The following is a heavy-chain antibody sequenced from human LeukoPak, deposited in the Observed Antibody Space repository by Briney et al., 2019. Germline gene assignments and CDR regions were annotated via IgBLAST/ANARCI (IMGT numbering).Heavy chain of an antibody. V-gene: IGHV4-59*01. J-gene: IGHJ4*02. Sequence: SETLSLTCTVSGGSISSYYWSWIRQPPGKGLEWIGYIYYSGSSNYDPSLKSRVTISVDTSKNQFSLKLSSVTAADTAVYYCARRGSGSWWVFDYWGQGTLVTVSS. CDR3: ARRGSGSWWVFDY. CDR2: IYYSGSS. CDR1: GGSISSYY. D-gene: IGHD6-19*01.